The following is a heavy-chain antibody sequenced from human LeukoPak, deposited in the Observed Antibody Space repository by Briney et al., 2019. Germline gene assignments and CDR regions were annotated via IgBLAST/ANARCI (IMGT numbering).Heavy chain of an antibody. CDR3: ARLGSGSYYYYGMDV. CDR1: GGSISSYY. D-gene: IGHD3-10*01. J-gene: IGHJ6*02. Sequence: PSETLSLTCTVSGGSISSYYWSWIRQPPGKGLEWIGYIYYSGSTNYNPSLKSRVTISVDTSKNQFSLKLSSVTAADTAVYYCARLGSGSYYYYGMDVWGQGTTATVSS. CDR2: IYYSGST. V-gene: IGHV4-59*08.